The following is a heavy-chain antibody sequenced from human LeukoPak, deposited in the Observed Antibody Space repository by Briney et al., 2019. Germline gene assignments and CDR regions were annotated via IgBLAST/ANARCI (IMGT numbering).Heavy chain of an antibody. J-gene: IGHJ4*02. CDR1: GGSISSSSYY. Sequence: SETLSLTCTVSGGSISSSSYYWGWIRQPPGKGLEWIGSINYSGSTYYNPSLKSRVTISVDTSKNQFSLKLSSVTAADTAVYYCARGEDIVVVPSDWGQGTLVTVSS. V-gene: IGHV4-39*07. D-gene: IGHD2-2*01. CDR3: ARGEDIVVVPSD. CDR2: INYSGST.